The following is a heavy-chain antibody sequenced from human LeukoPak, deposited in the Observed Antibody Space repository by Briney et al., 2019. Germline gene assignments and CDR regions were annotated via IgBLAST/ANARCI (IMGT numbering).Heavy chain of an antibody. CDR3: ANSTSWFDP. V-gene: IGHV4-61*01. J-gene: IGHJ5*02. CDR1: GGSISSGSYY. Sequence: SQTLSLTCTVSGGSISSGSYYWSWIRQPPGKGLEWIGYIYYSGSTNYNPSLKSRVTISVDTSKNQFSLKLSSVTAADTAVYYCANSTSWFDPWGQGTLVTVSS. CDR2: IYYSGST.